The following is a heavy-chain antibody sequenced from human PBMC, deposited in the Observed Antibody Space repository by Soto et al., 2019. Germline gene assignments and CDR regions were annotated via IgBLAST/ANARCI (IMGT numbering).Heavy chain of an antibody. V-gene: IGHV3-30*18. CDR2: IRDNGSKK. Sequence: GGSLRLSCVVSGSTFSSDDMSWVRQAPGKGLEWISGIRDNGSKKYYGESVKGRFTISRDNSKNTVYLQMTSLRVEYTAMYYCSKGGGQWLDLDYWGQGALVTVSS. D-gene: IGHD6-19*01. CDR3: SKGGGQWLDLDY. J-gene: IGHJ4*02. CDR1: GSTFSSDD.